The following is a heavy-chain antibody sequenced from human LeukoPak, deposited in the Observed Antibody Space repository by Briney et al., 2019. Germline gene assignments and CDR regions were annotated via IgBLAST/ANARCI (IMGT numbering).Heavy chain of an antibody. Sequence: GSLRLSCAASGFTFSSYWMHWVRQGPGKGLEWVSRINMDGTTISYADPVKGRFTISRDNAKNTLYLQMSSLRAEDTAVYYCARVSRGSYHFEYWGQGALVTVSS. J-gene: IGHJ4*02. CDR2: INMDGTTI. CDR1: GFTFSSYW. D-gene: IGHD1-26*01. V-gene: IGHV3-74*01. CDR3: ARVSRGSYHFEY.